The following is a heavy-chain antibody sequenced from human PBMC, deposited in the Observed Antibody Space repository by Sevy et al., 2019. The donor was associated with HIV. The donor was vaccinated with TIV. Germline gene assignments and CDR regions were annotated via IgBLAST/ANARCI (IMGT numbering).Heavy chain of an antibody. Sequence: ASVKVSCKASGYTFTSYGISWVRQAPGQGLEWMGWISAYNGNTNYAQKLQGRVTMTTDTSTSTAYMELRSLRSDDTDVYYCARDERYYYDSSGHDYWGQGTLVTVSS. V-gene: IGHV1-18*01. CDR3: ARDERYYYDSSGHDY. D-gene: IGHD3-22*01. CDR2: ISAYNGNT. CDR1: GYTFTSYG. J-gene: IGHJ4*02.